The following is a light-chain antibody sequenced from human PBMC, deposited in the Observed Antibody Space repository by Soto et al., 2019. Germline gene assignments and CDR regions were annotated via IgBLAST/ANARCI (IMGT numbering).Light chain of an antibody. CDR3: QQYNGYSRT. J-gene: IGKJ1*01. V-gene: IGKV1-5*01. Sequence: TQSPGTLSVSPGERATLSCRASHSVSSDLAWYQQKPGKAPYLLISDVSSLERGVPSRFSGSGSGTEFTLTISSMQPDDFATFYCQQYNGYSRTFGQGTKVDIK. CDR2: DVS. CDR1: HSVSSD.